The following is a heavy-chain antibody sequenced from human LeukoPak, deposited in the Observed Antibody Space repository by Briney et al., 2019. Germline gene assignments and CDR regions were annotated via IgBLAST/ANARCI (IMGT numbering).Heavy chain of an antibody. CDR1: GFSFSNSW. CDR2: IKPDGSEK. Sequence: GRSLRLSCAASGFSFSNSWMSWVRQAPGKGLECVANIKPDGSEKYYVDSVKGRFTISRDNAKNSLYLQMNSLRAEDTAVYYCASGNYFDYWGQGTLVTVSS. J-gene: IGHJ4*02. CDR3: ASGNYFDY. V-gene: IGHV3-7*01.